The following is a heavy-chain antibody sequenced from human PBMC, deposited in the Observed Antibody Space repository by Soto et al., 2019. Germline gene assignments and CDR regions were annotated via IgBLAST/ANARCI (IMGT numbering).Heavy chain of an antibody. Sequence: SDTLSLTCAVYGGSFSGYYWTWIRQPPGTGLEWIGEINHSGSTNYNPSLKSRVTISVDTSKNQFSLKLSSVTAADTAVYYCARQADPSYSSGWYGNFDYWRQGTLDTAPQ. D-gene: IGHD6-19*01. CDR3: ARQADPSYSSGWYGNFDY. J-gene: IGHJ4*02. V-gene: IGHV4-34*01. CDR2: INHSGST. CDR1: GGSFSGYY.